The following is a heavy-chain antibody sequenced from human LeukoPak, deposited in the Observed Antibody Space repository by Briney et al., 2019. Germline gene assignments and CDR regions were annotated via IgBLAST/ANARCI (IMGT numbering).Heavy chain of an antibody. CDR1: GGSISSSSYY. CDR3: ARRLRAHGDFDY. J-gene: IGHJ4*02. D-gene: IGHD3-10*01. CDR2: IYYSGST. V-gene: IGHV4-39*01. Sequence: TSQTLSLTCTVSGGSISSSSYYWGWIRQPPGKGLEWIGSIYYSGSTYYNPSLKSRVTISVDTSKNQFSLKLSSVTAADTAVYYCARRLRAHGDFDYWGQGTLVTVSS.